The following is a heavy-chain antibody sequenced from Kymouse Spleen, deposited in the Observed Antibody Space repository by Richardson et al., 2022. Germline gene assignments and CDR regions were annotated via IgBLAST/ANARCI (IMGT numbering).Heavy chain of an antibody. V-gene: IGHV3-33*01. D-gene: IGHD3-10*01. Sequence: QVQLVESGGGVVQPGRSLRLSCAASGFTFSSYGMHWVRQAPGKGLEWVAVIWYDGSNKYYADSVKGRFTISRDNSKNTLYLQMNSLRAEDTAVYYCARGLLWFGELGYYGMDVWGQGTTVTVSS. CDR1: GFTFSSYG. J-gene: IGHJ6*02. CDR2: IWYDGSNK. CDR3: ARGLLWFGELGYYGMDV.